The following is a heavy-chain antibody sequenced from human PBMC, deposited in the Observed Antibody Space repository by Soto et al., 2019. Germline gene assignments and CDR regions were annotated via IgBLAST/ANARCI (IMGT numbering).Heavy chain of an antibody. CDR3: AKADYRYYYYYYMDV. CDR2: ISYDGSNK. J-gene: IGHJ6*03. D-gene: IGHD1-20*01. CDR1: GFTFSSYG. Sequence: GGSLRLSCAASGFTFSSYGMHWVRQAPGKGLEWVAVISYDGSNKYYADSVKGRFTISKANSKNTLYLQMNSLRAEDTAVYYCAKADYRYYYYYYMDVWGKGTTVTVSS. V-gene: IGHV3-30*18.